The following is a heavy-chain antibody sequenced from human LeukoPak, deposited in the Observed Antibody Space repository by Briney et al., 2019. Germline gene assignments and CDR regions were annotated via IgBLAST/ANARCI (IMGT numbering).Heavy chain of an antibody. J-gene: IGHJ4*02. CDR3: ARRSGSSWSSFDY. Sequence: PGGSLRLSCAASGNYWMHWVRQVPGKGLVWVSHINSDGSWTSYADSVKGRLTISRDNFGNMLYLHLDSLRVEDTAIYYCARRSGSSWSSFDYWGQGALVTVSS. CDR1: GNYW. CDR2: INSDGSWT. V-gene: IGHV3-74*01. D-gene: IGHD6-13*01.